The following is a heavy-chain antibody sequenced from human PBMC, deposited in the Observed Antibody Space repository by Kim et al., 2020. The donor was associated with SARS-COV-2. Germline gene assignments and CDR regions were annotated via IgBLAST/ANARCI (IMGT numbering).Heavy chain of an antibody. J-gene: IGHJ4*02. CDR2: IYYCGST. V-gene: IGHV4-31*03. CDR1: GGSISSGGYY. D-gene: IGHD3-16*02. Sequence: SETLSLTCTVSGGSISSGGYYWGWIRQHPGKGLEWIGYIYYCGSTYYNPSLKSRVTISVDTSKNQFSLKLSSVTAADTAVYYCARTPGVLMITFGGVIATPYYFDYWGQGTLVTVSS. CDR3: ARTPGVLMITFGGVIATPYYFDY.